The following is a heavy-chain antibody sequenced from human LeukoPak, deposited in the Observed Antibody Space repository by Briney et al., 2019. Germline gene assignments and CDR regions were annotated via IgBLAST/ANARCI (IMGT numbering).Heavy chain of an antibody. CDR3: ARAALGFCSGGTCPYYFDH. CDR1: GGSIDNYY. Sequence: PSETLSLTCTVSGGSIDNYYWSWIRQPPGKGLEWIAYMDYSGSTRYNPSLQSRVTISVDTSKNQFSLRLNSVTAADSAAYYCARAALGFCSGGTCPYYFDHWGQGTLVTVSS. CDR2: MDYSGST. D-gene: IGHD2-15*01. V-gene: IGHV4-59*01. J-gene: IGHJ4*02.